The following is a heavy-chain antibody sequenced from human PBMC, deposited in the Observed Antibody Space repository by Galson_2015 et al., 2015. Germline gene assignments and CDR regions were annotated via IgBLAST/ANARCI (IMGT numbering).Heavy chain of an antibody. CDR3: ARGSGSYYNTWFDP. V-gene: IGHV3-48*03. CDR1: GFTFSSYA. D-gene: IGHD3-10*01. J-gene: IGHJ5*02. Sequence: SLRLSCAASGFTFSSYAMTWVRQAPGKGLEWVSYIRSSGDTIFYADSVKGRFTISRDNAKNSLYLQMNRLRAEDTAVYYCARGSGSYYNTWFDPWGQGTLVTVSS. CDR2: IRSSGDTI.